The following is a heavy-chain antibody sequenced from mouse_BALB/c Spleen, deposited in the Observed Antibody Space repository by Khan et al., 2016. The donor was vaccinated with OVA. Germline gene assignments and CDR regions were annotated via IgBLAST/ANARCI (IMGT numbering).Heavy chain of an antibody. V-gene: IGHV1-5*01. J-gene: IGHJ2*01. CDR2: IYFGNSDT. D-gene: IGHD1-1*02. CDR3: TRCVRWLDS. CDR1: GFSFITYW. Sequence: IQLVQSGTVLARPGASVKMSCKASGFSFITYWMHWVKQRPGQGLEWIGGIYFGNSDTSYNQKFKGTAKLTVLKSASAAYMDLSSLTNEDSAVYYCTRCVRWLDSWGQGTTLTVSS.